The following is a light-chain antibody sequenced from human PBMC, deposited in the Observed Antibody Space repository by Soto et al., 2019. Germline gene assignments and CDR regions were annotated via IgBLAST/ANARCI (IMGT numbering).Light chain of an antibody. Sequence: QSALTQPASVSGSPGQSITISCTGTSSDVGGYEYVSWYQQHPGKAPKLMIYEVSNRPSGVSNRFSGSKSGDTASLTISGLQAEDEADYYCSSYTSSNTLVLFGGGTKVTVL. V-gene: IGLV2-14*01. J-gene: IGLJ2*01. CDR1: SSDVGGYEY. CDR3: SSYTSSNTLVL. CDR2: EVS.